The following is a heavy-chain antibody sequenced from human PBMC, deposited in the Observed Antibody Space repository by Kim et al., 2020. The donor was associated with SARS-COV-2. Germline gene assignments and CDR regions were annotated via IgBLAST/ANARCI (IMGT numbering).Heavy chain of an antibody. V-gene: IGHV3-72*01. J-gene: IGHJ3*02. D-gene: IGHD6-19*01. CDR2: SGNKASSHAT. CDR1: RFSLSDHY. Sequence: GGSLRLSCVTSRFSLSDHYIDWVRQGPGKGLEWVGRSGNKASSHATEYAASVRDRFIISRDDSRNSLYLQMNSLKTEYTAVYFCFRGYSGGPIYAFDIWGQGTGVTVSS. CDR3: FRGYSGGPIYAFDI.